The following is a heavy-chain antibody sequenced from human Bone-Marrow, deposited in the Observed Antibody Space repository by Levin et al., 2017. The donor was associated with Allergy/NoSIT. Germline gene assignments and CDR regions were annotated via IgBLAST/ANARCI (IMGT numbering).Heavy chain of an antibody. CDR3: STQLRFLEWLPNFDF. J-gene: IGHJ4*02. CDR1: GFTFSNAG. V-gene: IGHV3-15*01. D-gene: IGHD3-3*01. Sequence: KTGGSLRLSCAVSGFTFSNAGMTWVRQAPGKGLEWVGRIKSKIDGGTTDYAAPVKGRFTISRDDSKNMLFLQMSSLKTEDSAVYYCSTQLRFLEWLPNFDFWGQGILVTVSS. CDR2: IKSKIDGGTT.